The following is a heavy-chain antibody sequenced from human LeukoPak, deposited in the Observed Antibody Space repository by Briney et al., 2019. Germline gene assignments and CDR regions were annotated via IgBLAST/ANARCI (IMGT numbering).Heavy chain of an antibody. J-gene: IGHJ4*02. CDR3: ARGGDSKHLVN. CDR2: IYYSGST. CDR1: GGSISSYY. D-gene: IGHD3-3*02. Sequence: SETLSLTCTVSGGSISSYYWSWIRQPPGKGLEWIGYIYYSGSTNYNPSLTSRVTISVDTSKSQFSLNLSSLTAADTAVYYCARGGDSKHLVNWGQGTLVTVSS. V-gene: IGHV4-59*01.